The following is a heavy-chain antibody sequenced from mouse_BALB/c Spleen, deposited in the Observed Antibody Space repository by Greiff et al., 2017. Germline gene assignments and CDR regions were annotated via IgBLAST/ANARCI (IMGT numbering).Heavy chain of an antibody. J-gene: IGHJ3*01. CDR1: GFSLTSYG. Sequence: VQLVESGPGLVAPSQCLSITCTVSGFSLTSYGVHWVRQPPGKGLEWLGVIWAGGSTNYYSALMSRLSISKDNSKSQAFLTMNSLQTDDTAMYYCARDQGSTVITPFAYWGQGTLVTVSA. CDR2: IWAGGST. V-gene: IGHV2-9*02. D-gene: IGHD2-4*01. CDR3: ARDQGSTVITPFAY.